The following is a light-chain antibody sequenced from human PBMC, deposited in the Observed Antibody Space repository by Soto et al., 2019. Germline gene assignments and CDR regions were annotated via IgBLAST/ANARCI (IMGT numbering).Light chain of an antibody. J-gene: IGKJ3*01. CDR1: QSVSNY. CDR2: DAS. Sequence: IVLTQSPATLSLSPGERATLSCRASQSVSNYVAWYQQKPGQPPRLLIYDASTRATGIPGRFSGSGSGTDFTLTISILYPEVVAIYYCHHRSSWLTFGPGTKVDIK. V-gene: IGKV3-11*01. CDR3: HHRSSWLT.